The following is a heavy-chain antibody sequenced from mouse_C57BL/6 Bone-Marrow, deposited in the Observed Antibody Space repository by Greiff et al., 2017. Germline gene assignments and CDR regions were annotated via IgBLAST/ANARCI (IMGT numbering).Heavy chain of an antibody. V-gene: IGHV1-50*01. CDR1: GYTFTSYW. CDR3: SIYYYGSSYSWYFDV. D-gene: IGHD1-1*01. CDR2: IDPSDIYT. Sequence: VQLQQPGAELVKPGASVKLSCKASGYTFTSYWMQWVKQRPGQGLEWIGEIDPSDIYTNYNQKFKGKATLTVDTSSSTAYMQLSSLTSEDSAVYYCSIYYYGSSYSWYFDVWGTGTTVTVSS. J-gene: IGHJ1*03.